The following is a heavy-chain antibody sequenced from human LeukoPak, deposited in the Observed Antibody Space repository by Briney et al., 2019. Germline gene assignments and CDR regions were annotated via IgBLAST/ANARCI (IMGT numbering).Heavy chain of an antibody. CDR2: ISCDGRDK. V-gene: IGHV3-30*18. J-gene: IGHJ2*01. CDR1: GFTFSTYG. CDR3: AKGNSGSDPGYFAL. D-gene: IGHD5-12*01. Sequence: GGSLRLSCEASGFTFSTYGMHWVRQAPGKGLEWMAGISCDGRDKFYADSVKGRSTISRDNTNNTLYLQMNSLRSEDTAVYYCAKGNSGSDPGYFALWGRGTLVTVSS.